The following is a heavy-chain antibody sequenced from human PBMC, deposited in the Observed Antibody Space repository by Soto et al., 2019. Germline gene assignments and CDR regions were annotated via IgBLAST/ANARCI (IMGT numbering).Heavy chain of an antibody. J-gene: IGHJ5*02. CDR3: AKDGADIVVVVAATINWFDP. Sequence: PGGSLRLSCAASGFTFSSYAVSWVRQAPGKGLEWVSAISGSGGSTYYADSVKGRFTISRDNSKNTLYLQMNSLRAEDTAVYYCAKDGADIVVVVAATINWFDPWGQGTLVTVSS. V-gene: IGHV3-23*01. D-gene: IGHD2-15*01. CDR1: GFTFSSYA. CDR2: ISGSGGST.